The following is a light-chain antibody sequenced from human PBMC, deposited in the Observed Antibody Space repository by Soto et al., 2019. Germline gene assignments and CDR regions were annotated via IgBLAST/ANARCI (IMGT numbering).Light chain of an antibody. CDR2: GAS. CDR1: QSVSSGY. CDR3: QQYGSSPLP. J-gene: IGKJ1*01. Sequence: EIVLTQSPDTLSLSPGERAILSCWASQSVSSGYLAWYQQKLGQAPRLLIYGASSRATGIPDRFSGSGSGTGFTLSISRLEPEDFAVYFCQQYGSSPLPFGQGTKVERK. V-gene: IGKV3-20*01.